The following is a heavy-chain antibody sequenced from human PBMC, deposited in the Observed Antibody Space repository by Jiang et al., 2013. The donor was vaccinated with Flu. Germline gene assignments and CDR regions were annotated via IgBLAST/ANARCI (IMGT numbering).Heavy chain of an antibody. Sequence: VKVSCKASGYTFTSYAMHWVRQAPGQRLEWMGWINAGNGNTKYSQKFQGRVTITRDTSASTAYMELSSLRSEDTAVYYCARANVYRITIFTFDPWGQGTLVTVSS. CDR1: GYTFTSYA. CDR3: ARANVYRITIFTFDP. V-gene: IGHV1-3*01. J-gene: IGHJ5*02. CDR2: INAGNGNT. D-gene: IGHD3-3*01.